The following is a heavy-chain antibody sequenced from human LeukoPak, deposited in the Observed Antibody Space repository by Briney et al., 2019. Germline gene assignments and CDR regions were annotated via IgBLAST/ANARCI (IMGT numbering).Heavy chain of an antibody. J-gene: IGHJ4*02. CDR3: AKENGYYYKGFDY. CDR1: GFTFSSYA. CDR2: ISGSGSST. V-gene: IGHV3-23*01. Sequence: PGGSLRLSCATSGFTFSSYAMSYVRQSPGKGLEWVSTISGSGSSTYYADSVKGRFTISRDSSKNTLYLQMNSLRAEDTAIYYCAKENGYYYKGFDYWGQGTLVTVSS. D-gene: IGHD3-22*01.